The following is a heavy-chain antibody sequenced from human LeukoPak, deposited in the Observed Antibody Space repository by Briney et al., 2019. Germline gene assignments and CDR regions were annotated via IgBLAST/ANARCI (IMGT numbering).Heavy chain of an antibody. Sequence: PGGSLRLSCTASGFTFGDYAMSWVRQAPGKGLEWVGFIRNKAYGGTTEYAASVKGRFTISRDDSRSIAYLQMTSLETEDTAVYYCTRDPYSYGPFDYWGQGTLVTVSS. D-gene: IGHD5-18*01. J-gene: IGHJ4*02. CDR2: IRNKAYGGTT. CDR1: GFTFGDYA. CDR3: TRDPYSYGPFDY. V-gene: IGHV3-49*04.